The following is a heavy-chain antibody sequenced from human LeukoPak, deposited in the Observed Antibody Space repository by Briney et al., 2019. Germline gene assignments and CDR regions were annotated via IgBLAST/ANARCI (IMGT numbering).Heavy chain of an antibody. V-gene: IGHV1-69*13. Sequence: SVKVSCKASGYTFTSYYMHWVRQAPGQGLEWMGGIIPIFGTANYAQKFQGRVTITADESTSTAYMELSSLRSEDTAVYYCARLRYFDWSVDYWGQGTLVTVSS. CDR1: GYTFTSYY. CDR3: ARLRYFDWSVDY. CDR2: IIPIFGTA. J-gene: IGHJ4*02. D-gene: IGHD3-9*01.